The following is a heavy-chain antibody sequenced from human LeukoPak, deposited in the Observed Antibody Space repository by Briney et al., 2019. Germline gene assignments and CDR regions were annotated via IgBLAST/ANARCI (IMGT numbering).Heavy chain of an antibody. CDR2: IYYSGST. CDR1: GGSISSYY. V-gene: IGHV4-59*01. Sequence: SETLSLTCTVSGGSISSYYWSWIRQPPGKGLEWIGYIYYSGSTNYNPSLKSRVTISVDTSKNQFSLKLSFVTAADTAVYYCASGGVVRGLGNGFDPWGQGTLVTVSS. CDR3: ASGGVVRGLGNGFDP. J-gene: IGHJ5*02. D-gene: IGHD3-10*01.